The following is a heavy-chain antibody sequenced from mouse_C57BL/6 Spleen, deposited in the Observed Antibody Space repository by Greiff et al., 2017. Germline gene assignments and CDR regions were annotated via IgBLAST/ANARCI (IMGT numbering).Heavy chain of an antibody. CDR1: GYSITSGYY. Sequence: VQLQQSGPGLVKPSQSLSLTCSVTGYSITSGYYWNWIRQFPGNKLEWMGYISYDGSNNYNPSLKNRISITRDTSKNQFFLKLNSVTTEDTATYYCAREGGYYYGSSLAMDYWGQGTSVTVSS. J-gene: IGHJ4*01. D-gene: IGHD1-1*01. CDR3: AREGGYYYGSSLAMDY. V-gene: IGHV3-6*01. CDR2: ISYDGSN.